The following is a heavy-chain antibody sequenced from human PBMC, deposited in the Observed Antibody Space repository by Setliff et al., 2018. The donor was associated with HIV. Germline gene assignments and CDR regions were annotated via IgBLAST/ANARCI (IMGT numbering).Heavy chain of an antibody. CDR3: ARSSWPDAFDI. V-gene: IGHV1-8*01. J-gene: IGHJ3*02. D-gene: IGHD6-13*01. CDR1: GYTFNRYP. Sequence: ASVKVSCKASGYTFNRYPMNWVRQAPGQGLEWMGWINPNSGNTGYAQKFQGRVTMTRNTSISTAYMELSSLRSEDTAVYYCARSSWPDAFDIWGQGTMVTVSS. CDR2: INPNSGNT.